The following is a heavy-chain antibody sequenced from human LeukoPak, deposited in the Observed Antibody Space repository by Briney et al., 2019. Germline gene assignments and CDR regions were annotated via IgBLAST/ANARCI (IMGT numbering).Heavy chain of an antibody. Sequence: KTGGSLRLSCAASGFSFSTNWMTWVRQAPGKGLEWLASIKYDGSDKYYVESVKSRFTISRDNAKSSLYLQMDSLRVEDTAVYYCARDRPYGSYDYWGQGTLVTVSS. CDR3: ARDRPYGSYDY. V-gene: IGHV3-7*01. D-gene: IGHD1-26*01. CDR2: IKYDGSDK. J-gene: IGHJ4*02. CDR1: GFSFSTNW.